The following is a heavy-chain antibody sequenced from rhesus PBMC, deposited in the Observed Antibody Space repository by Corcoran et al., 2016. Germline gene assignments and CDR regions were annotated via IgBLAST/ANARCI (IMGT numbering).Heavy chain of an antibody. J-gene: IGHJ4*01. V-gene: IGHV4-169*02. CDR1: GGSISSSY. D-gene: IGHD6-13*01. CDR2: IYGSGSST. CDR3: ASDPYSSWSFDY. Sequence: QLQLQESGPGLVKPSETRSVTCAVPGGSISSSYWSWIRQAPGKGLEWIGYIYGSGSSTNYNPSLKSRVTLSVDTSKNQLSLKLSSVTAADTAVYYCASDPYSSWSFDYWGQGVLVTVSS.